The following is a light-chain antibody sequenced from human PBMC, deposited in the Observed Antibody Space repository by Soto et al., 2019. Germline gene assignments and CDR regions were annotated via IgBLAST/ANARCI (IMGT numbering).Light chain of an antibody. V-gene: IGKV1-9*01. CDR1: QGVSSY. Sequence: DIQLTQSPSFLSPSVGDRVTITCRASQGVSSYVAWYQQKPGKVPNLLISSASTLQSGVPSRFSGSGSGTEFTLTISSLQPEDFATYYCQQVDDYPITFGQGTRLEMK. CDR3: QQVDDYPIT. CDR2: SAS. J-gene: IGKJ5*01.